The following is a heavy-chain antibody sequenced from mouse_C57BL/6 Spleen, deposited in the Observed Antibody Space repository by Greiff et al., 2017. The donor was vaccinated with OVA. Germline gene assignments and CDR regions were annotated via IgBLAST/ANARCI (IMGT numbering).Heavy chain of an antibody. Sequence: QVQLQQSDAELVKPGASVKISCKVSGYTFTDHTIHWMKQRPEQGLEWIGNIYPRDGSTKYNEKFKSKATLTADKSSSTAYMQLNSLTSEDSAFYFCAIEPLITTVGEREDYAMDYWGQGTSVTVSS. CDR2: IYPRDGST. V-gene: IGHV1-78*01. CDR3: AIEPLITTVGEREDYAMDY. D-gene: IGHD1-1*01. J-gene: IGHJ4*01. CDR1: GYTFTDHT.